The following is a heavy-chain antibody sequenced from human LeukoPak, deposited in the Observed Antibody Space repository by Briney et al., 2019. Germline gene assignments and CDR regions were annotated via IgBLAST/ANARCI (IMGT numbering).Heavy chain of an antibody. CDR1: GGTFSSYA. V-gene: IGHV1-69*13. CDR2: IIPIFGTA. CDR3: ARATVNNPYMDV. D-gene: IGHD4-17*01. Sequence: SVKVSCKASGGTFSSYAISWVRQATGQGLEWMGGIIPIFGTANYAQKFQGRVTITADESTSTAYMELSSLRSEDTAVYYCARATVNNPYMDVWGKGTTVTVSS. J-gene: IGHJ6*03.